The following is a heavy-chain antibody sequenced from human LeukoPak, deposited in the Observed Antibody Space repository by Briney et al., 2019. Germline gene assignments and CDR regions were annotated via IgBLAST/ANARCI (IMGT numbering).Heavy chain of an antibody. D-gene: IGHD2-8*01. J-gene: IGHJ6*01. CDR1: GGTFSSYA. CDR3: ASGPVLMVCAIAKYLFHLDG. V-gene: IGHV1-69*05. Sequence: SVKVSCKASGGTFSSYAISWVRQAPGQGLEWMGGIIPIFGTANYAQKFQGRVTITTDESTSTAYMELSSLRSEDTAVYYCASGPVLMVCAIAKYLFHLDGWGEETTLALSS. CDR2: IIPIFGTA.